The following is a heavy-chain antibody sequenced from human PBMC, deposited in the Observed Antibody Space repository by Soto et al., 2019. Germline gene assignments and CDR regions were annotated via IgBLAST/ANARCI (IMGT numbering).Heavy chain of an antibody. V-gene: IGHV4-4*02. CDR2: IFHSGST. J-gene: IGHJ4*02. CDR3: ARVYSGSYSDY. CDR1: GGSIRSNNW. D-gene: IGHD1-26*01. Sequence: PSETLSVTCAVSGGSIRSNNWWSWVRQPPGKGLEWIGEIFHSGSTNYNPSLKTRVTISVDKSKNQFSLKLSSVTAADTAVYYCARVYSGSYSDYWGQGTLVTVSS.